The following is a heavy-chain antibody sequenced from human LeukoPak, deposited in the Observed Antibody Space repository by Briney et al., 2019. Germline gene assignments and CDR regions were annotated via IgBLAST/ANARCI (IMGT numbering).Heavy chain of an antibody. CDR3: ARDRVPAAINWFDP. CDR1: GYTFTGYY. Sequence: GESLKISCKASGYTFTGYYMHWVRQAPGQGLEWMGWINPNSVGTNYAQKFQGRVAMTRDTSISTAYMELSRLRSDDTAVYYCARDRVPAAINWFDPWGQGTLVTVSS. D-gene: IGHD2-2*02. J-gene: IGHJ5*02. CDR2: INPNSVGT. V-gene: IGHV1-2*02.